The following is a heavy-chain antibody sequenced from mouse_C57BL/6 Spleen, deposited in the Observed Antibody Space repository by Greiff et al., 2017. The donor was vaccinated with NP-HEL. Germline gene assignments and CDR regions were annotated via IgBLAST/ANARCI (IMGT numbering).Heavy chain of an antibody. J-gene: IGHJ2*01. CDR2: ISYDGSN. V-gene: IGHV3-6*01. D-gene: IGHD1-1*01. CDR1: GYSITSGYY. Sequence: EVQLQESGPGLVKPSQSLSLTCSVTGYSITSGYYWNWIRQFPGNKLEWMGYISYDGSNNYNPSLKNRISITRDTSKNQFFLKLNSVTTEDTATYYCAREGGYYGSSPYYFDYWGQGTTRTVSS. CDR3: AREGGYYGSSPYYFDY.